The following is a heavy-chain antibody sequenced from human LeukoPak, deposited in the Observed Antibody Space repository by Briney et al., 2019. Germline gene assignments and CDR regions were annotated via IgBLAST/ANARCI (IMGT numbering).Heavy chain of an antibody. CDR3: ARGDFSSGPSRDAFDI. Sequence: SETLSLTCTVSGGSISSGSYYWSWIRQPAGKGLEWIGRIYTSGSTNYNPSLKSRVTVSLDTSKNQFSLKVSSVTAADTAVYYCARGDFSSGPSRDAFDIWGQGTMVTVSS. J-gene: IGHJ3*02. V-gene: IGHV4-61*02. CDR1: GGSISSGSYY. D-gene: IGHD3-3*01. CDR2: IYTSGST.